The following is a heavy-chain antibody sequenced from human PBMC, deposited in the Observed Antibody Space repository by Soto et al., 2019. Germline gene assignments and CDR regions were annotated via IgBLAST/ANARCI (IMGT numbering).Heavy chain of an antibody. D-gene: IGHD5-18*01. CDR3: ARVRERGYNDPAYIFDY. V-gene: IGHV4-59*01. CDR2: IYYSGST. CDR1: GGSISSYY. Sequence: SETLSLTCTVSGGSISSYYWSWIRQPPGKGLEWIGYIYYSGSTNYNPSLKSRVTISVDTSKNQFSLKLSSVTAADTAVYYCARVRERGYNDPAYIFDYWGQGTLVTVSS. J-gene: IGHJ4*02.